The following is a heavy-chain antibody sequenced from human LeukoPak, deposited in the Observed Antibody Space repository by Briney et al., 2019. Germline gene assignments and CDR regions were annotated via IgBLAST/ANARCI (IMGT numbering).Heavy chain of an antibody. D-gene: IGHD3-22*01. CDR2: ISAYNGNT. Sequence: ASVKVSCKASGYTFTSYGISWVRQAPGQGLEWMGWISAYNGNTNYAQKVQGRVTMTTDTSTSTAYMELRSLRSDDTAVYYCARPNSSGYYPSLDYWGQGTLVTVSS. V-gene: IGHV1-18*01. CDR3: ARPNSSGYYPSLDY. J-gene: IGHJ4*02. CDR1: GYTFTSYG.